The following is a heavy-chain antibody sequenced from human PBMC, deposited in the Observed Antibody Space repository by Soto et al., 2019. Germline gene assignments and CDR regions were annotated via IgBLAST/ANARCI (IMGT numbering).Heavy chain of an antibody. J-gene: IGHJ3*02. CDR2: INYSGCT. D-gene: IGHD3-10*01. Sequence: QVQLQESGPGLVKPSETLSLTCTVSGGSNSSYYWSWIRQPPGKGLEWIGDINYSGCTNYNPSLKRRVTIAVDTSKIRFSLKLSSVTAADTVLYYCARVWGGAFGIWGQGTMVTVSS. CDR1: GGSNSSYY. CDR3: ARVWGGAFGI. V-gene: IGHV4-59*01.